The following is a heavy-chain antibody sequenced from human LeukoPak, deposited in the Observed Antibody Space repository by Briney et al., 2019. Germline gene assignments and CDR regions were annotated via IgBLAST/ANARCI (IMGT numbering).Heavy chain of an antibody. CDR3: ARSPTIFGVVKGIHDY. Sequence: AASVKVSCKASGGTFSSYAISWVRQAPGQGLEWMGRIIPILGIANYAQKFQGRVTITADKSTSTAYMELSSLRSEDTAVYYCARSPTIFGVVKGIHDYWGQGTLVTVSS. V-gene: IGHV1-69*04. J-gene: IGHJ4*02. CDR1: GGTFSSYA. D-gene: IGHD3-3*01. CDR2: IIPILGIA.